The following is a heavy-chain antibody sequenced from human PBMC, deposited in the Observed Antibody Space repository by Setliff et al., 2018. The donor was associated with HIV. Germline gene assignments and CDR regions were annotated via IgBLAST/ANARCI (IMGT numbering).Heavy chain of an antibody. D-gene: IGHD1-7*01. Sequence: PSETLSLTCTVSGGSVTDYFWSWIRQPPGKGLEWIVYIYSSGNTNYNPSLESRVSISLDTSKNQFSLRLSSVTDTDTAVYYCARGHTWNYYGGDDFDYWGQGSLVTVSS. V-gene: IGHV4-59*02. J-gene: IGHJ4*02. CDR3: ARGHTWNYYGGDDFDY. CDR1: GGSVTDYF. CDR2: IYSSGNT.